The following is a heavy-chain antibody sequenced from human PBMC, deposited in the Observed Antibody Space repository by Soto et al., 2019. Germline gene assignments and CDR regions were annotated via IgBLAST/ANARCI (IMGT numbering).Heavy chain of an antibody. CDR2: ISASGGST. Sequence: EVQLLESGGGLVQPGGSLRLSCAASGFTFSDYALSWVRQAPGKGLEWVSTISASGGSTYYADSVKGRFTISRDNYKNTMYLQMNSLRAEDTALYHCTKERRGTVFHPLLDYWGQGTLVTVSS. D-gene: IGHD1-26*01. V-gene: IGHV3-23*01. CDR3: TKERRGTVFHPLLDY. CDR1: GFTFSDYA. J-gene: IGHJ4*02.